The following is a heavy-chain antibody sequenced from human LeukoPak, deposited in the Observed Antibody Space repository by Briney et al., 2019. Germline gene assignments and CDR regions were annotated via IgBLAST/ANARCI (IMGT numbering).Heavy chain of an antibody. J-gene: IGHJ4*02. Sequence: AGGSLRLSCAASGFTFSLYWMNWVRRAPGKGLEWVANIKQDGSEKNYVDSVKGRFTISRDNAKNSLYLQMNNLRVEDTAVYYCASGGEWELRAYFDYWGQGTLVTVSS. CDR2: IKQDGSEK. V-gene: IGHV3-7*03. CDR1: GFTFSLYW. CDR3: ASGGEWELRAYFDY. D-gene: IGHD1-26*01.